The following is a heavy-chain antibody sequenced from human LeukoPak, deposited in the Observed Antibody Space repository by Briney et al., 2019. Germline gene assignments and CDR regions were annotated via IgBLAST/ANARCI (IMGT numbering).Heavy chain of an antibody. CDR3: VRYVVYGSGIYYFDY. Sequence: PSETLSLTCAVYGGSFSGHFWTWIRQSPGKGLEWIGEVKHTVSTHSNPSLESRVIISLDASKNQFSLKLSSVTAADTAVFYCVRYVVYGSGIYYFDYWGQGTLVTVSS. CDR1: GGSFSGHF. V-gene: IGHV4-34*01. D-gene: IGHD3-10*01. J-gene: IGHJ4*02. CDR2: VKHTVST.